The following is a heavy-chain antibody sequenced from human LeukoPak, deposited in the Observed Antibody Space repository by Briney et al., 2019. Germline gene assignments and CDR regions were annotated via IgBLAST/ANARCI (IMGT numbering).Heavy chain of an antibody. D-gene: IGHD2-15*01. CDR3: AKTCSGGSCYSGEFDY. CDR1: GFTFSSYG. Sequence: GGSLRLSCAASGFTFSSYGMHWVRQAPGKGLEWVAVIWYDGSNKYYADSVKGRFTISRDNSKNTLYLQMNSLRAEDTAVYYCAKTCSGGSCYSGEFDYWGQGTLVTVSS. J-gene: IGHJ4*02. CDR2: IWYDGSNK. V-gene: IGHV3-33*06.